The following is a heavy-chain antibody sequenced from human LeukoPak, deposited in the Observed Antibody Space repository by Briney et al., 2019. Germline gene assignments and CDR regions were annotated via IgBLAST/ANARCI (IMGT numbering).Heavy chain of an antibody. CDR1: GFSSSSYA. J-gene: IGHJ4*02. V-gene: IGHV3-30*04. CDR3: ARGAVSSSSALEY. Sequence: GGSLRLSCATSGFSSSSYAMSWVRQAPGKGLEWVAVISYDGSNKYYADSVKGRFTISRDNSKNTLYLQMNSLRAEDTAVYYCARGAVSSSSALEYCGEGNLVTVSS. CDR2: ISYDGSNK. D-gene: IGHD6-6*01.